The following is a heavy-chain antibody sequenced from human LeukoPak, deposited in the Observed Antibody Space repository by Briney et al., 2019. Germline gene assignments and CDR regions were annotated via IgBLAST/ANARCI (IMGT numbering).Heavy chain of an antibody. J-gene: IGHJ4*02. CDR2: IYYSGST. V-gene: IGHV4-31*03. CDR3: AREVEAFDY. CDR1: GGSICSGGYY. Sequence: PSETLSLTCTVSGGSICSGGYYWSWIRQHAGKGLEWIGYIYYSGSTYYSPSLKSRVTISVDTSKNQFSLKLSSVTAADTAAFYCAREVEAFDYWGQGTLVTVSS.